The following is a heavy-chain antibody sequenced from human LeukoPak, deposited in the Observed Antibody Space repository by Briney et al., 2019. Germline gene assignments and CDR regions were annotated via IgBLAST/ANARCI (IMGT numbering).Heavy chain of an antibody. CDR3: GQVLASGWQTAY. CDR1: GFSLSTPAVG. J-gene: IGHJ4*02. V-gene: IGHV2-5*02. D-gene: IGHD6-19*01. Sequence: VSGRTLVNPTQTLTLTCTFSGFSLSTPAVGVTWIRQPPGRALEWLALVFWDEDKRYSPSPKRRLTITKDTSKSEVVLRMTDMDAMDTGTYFCGQVLASGWQTAYWGQGALVAVSS. CDR2: VFWDEDK.